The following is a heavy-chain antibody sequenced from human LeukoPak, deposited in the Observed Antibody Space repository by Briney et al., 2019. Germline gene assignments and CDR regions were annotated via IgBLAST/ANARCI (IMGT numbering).Heavy chain of an antibody. CDR1: GFTFSDYY. D-gene: IGHD5-12*01. Sequence: GGSLRLSCAASGFTFSDYYMSWIRQAPGKGLEWVSSISSSSSYIYYADSVKGRFTISRDNAKSSLYLQMNSLRAEDTAVYYCARGGVATRYYYTDVWGKGTTVTVSS. CDR3: ARGGVATRYYYTDV. V-gene: IGHV3-11*06. J-gene: IGHJ6*03. CDR2: ISSSSSYI.